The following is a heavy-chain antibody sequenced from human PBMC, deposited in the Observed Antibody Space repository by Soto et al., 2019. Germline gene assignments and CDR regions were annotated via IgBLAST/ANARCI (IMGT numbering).Heavy chain of an antibody. CDR1: GYRFTNYC. V-gene: IGHV5-51*01. Sequence: GESLNISCKASGYRFTNYCMGWVRQMPGKGLEWMGIIYPGDSDTRYSPSFRGQVTISADKSISTTYLQWSSLKASDTAMYYCARQSWQSDFWGQGTLVTVPQ. CDR2: IYPGDSDT. J-gene: IGHJ4*02. D-gene: IGHD3-10*01. CDR3: ARQSWQSDF.